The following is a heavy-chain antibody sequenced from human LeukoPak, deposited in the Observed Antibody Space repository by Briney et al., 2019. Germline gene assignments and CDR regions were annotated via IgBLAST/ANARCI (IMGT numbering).Heavy chain of an antibody. Sequence: ASVKVSCKASGYTFTSYGISWVRRAPGQGLEWMGWISAYNGNTNYAQKLQGRVTMTTDTSTSTAYMELRSLRSDDTAVYYCARVFYDYVWGSYRNFDYWGQGTLVTVSS. CDR3: ARVFYDYVWGSYRNFDY. CDR1: GYTFTSYG. CDR2: ISAYNGNT. J-gene: IGHJ4*02. V-gene: IGHV1-18*01. D-gene: IGHD3-16*02.